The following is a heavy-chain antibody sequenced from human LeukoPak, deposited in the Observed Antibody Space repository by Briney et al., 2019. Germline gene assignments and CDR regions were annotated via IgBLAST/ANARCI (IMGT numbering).Heavy chain of an antibody. CDR2: IKDDGSEK. CDR3: GRIFNIWGTFRNT. Sequence: GGSLRLSCAASGFPFTSYWMIWVRQAPGKGLEWVANIKDDGSEKYYVESVKGRFTISRDNAKNSVSLRMNALRAEDTAVYYCGRIFNIWGTFRNTWGQGTQVTVSS. CDR1: GFPFTSYW. D-gene: IGHD3-16*02. V-gene: IGHV3-7*01. J-gene: IGHJ4*02.